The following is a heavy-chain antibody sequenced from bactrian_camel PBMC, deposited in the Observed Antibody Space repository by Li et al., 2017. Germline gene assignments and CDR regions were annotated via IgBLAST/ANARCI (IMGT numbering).Heavy chain of an antibody. V-gene: IGHV3S1*01. CDR2: IAPSTGST. Sequence: VQLVESGGGSVQSGGSLRLSCAASGSGYISGTYCLGWFRQVPGKEREGVAVIAPSTGSTYYDDSIKGRFTVSHVNSNNTLHLSMNSLKPEDTAMYYCAADFFGGYCRARAGFRYWGQGTQVTVS. D-gene: IGHD2*01. CDR1: GSGYISGTYC. J-gene: IGHJ6*01. CDR3: AADFFGGYCRARAGFRY.